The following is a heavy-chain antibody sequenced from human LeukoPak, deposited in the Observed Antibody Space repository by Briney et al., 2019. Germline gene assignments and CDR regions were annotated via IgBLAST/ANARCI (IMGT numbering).Heavy chain of an antibody. CDR2: ISYDGRNK. CDR3: ARVASAQLWYNWFDP. V-gene: IGHV3-30*04. J-gene: IGHJ5*02. Sequence: PGGSLRLSCAASGFTFGSYAMHWVRRAPGEGLEWVAFISYDGRNKYHADSVKGRFTISRDNSKNTLYLQMNSLIAEDTAVYYCARVASAQLWYNWFDPWGQGTQVTVSS. D-gene: IGHD5-18*01. CDR1: GFTFGSYA.